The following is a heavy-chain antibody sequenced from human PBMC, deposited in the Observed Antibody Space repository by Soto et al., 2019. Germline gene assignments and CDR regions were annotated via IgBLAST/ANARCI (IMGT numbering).Heavy chain of an antibody. CDR2: IIPVFATP. CDR3: ARGDSPYVWFNEF. J-gene: IGHJ4*02. D-gene: IGHD3-16*01. CDR1: GGLFSSYT. Sequence: SVKVSCKDSGGLFSSYTISWVRQAPGQGLEWMGGIIPVFATPYYAQKFQGRVTITADESTNTAYMELSSLRSEDTAMYYCARGDSPYVWFNEFWGQGSLVTSPQ. V-gene: IGHV1-69*13.